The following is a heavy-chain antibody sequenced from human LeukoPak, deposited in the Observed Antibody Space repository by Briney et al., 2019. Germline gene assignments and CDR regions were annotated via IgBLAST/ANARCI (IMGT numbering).Heavy chain of an antibody. CDR1: GFSFSSYG. D-gene: IGHD2-15*01. Sequence: GGSLRLSCAASGFSFSSYGMHWVRQAPGKGLEWVSTFSGTSTNTYYADSVKGRFPISRDNSKNTLYLQMNSLRAEDTAIYYCAKQTVVAAKHYFDYWGQGTLVTVSS. CDR3: AKQTVVAAKHYFDY. CDR2: FSGTSTNT. V-gene: IGHV3-23*01. J-gene: IGHJ4*02.